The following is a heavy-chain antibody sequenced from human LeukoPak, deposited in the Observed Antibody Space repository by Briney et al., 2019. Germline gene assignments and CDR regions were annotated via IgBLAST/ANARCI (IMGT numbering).Heavy chain of an antibody. J-gene: IGHJ4*02. Sequence: PSETLSLTCTVSGGSISSSNYYWAWIRQPPGKGLEWIGSIYCSGSTYYSPSLKSRVTISVDTSKNQFSLKLSSVTAADTAVYYCASNRQLVYFDYWGQGTLVTVSS. CDR3: ASNRQLVYFDY. CDR2: IYCSGST. CDR1: GGSISSSNYY. D-gene: IGHD1-1*01. V-gene: IGHV4-39*01.